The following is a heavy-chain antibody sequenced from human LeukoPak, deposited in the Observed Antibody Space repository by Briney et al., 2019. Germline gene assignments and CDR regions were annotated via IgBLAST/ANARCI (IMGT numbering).Heavy chain of an antibody. D-gene: IGHD2-15*01. CDR1: GGSISSYY. CDR3: ARGRLIDCSGGSCYSSGEYYFDY. V-gene: IGHV4-34*01. J-gene: IGHJ4*02. CDR2: INHSGST. Sequence: PSETLSLTCTVSGGSISSYYWSWIRQPPGKGLEWIGEINHSGSTNYNPSLKSRVTISVDTSKNQFSLKLSSVTAADTAVYYCARGRLIDCSGGSCYSSGEYYFDYWGQGTLVTVSS.